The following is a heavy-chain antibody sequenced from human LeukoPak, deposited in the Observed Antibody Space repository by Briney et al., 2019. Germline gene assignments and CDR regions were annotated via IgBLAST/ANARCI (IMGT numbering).Heavy chain of an antibody. J-gene: IGHJ4*02. CDR2: ISGGDGST. Sequence: GGSLTLSCAASGFTFSSYAMSWVRQPRGKGLGWVSGISGGDGSTYYADSVKGRFTISRDNSKNTLYLQMNSLRAEDTAVYFCAKAQRSSWALNYFDYWGQGTLVTVSS. CDR3: AKAQRSSWALNYFDY. V-gene: IGHV3-23*01. D-gene: IGHD6-13*01. CDR1: GFTFSSYA.